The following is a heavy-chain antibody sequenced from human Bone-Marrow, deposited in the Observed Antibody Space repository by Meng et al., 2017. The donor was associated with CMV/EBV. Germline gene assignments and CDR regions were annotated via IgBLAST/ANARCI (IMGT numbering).Heavy chain of an antibody. D-gene: IGHD2-2*02. CDR1: GGTFSSYA. CDR3: ARIGTYCSSTSCYTFDI. CDR2: ITPVLGAA. J-gene: IGHJ3*02. V-gene: IGHV1-69*05. Sequence: SVKVSCKPSGGTFSSYAISWVRQAPGQGLEWMGGITPVLGAANYAQKFQGRITITTDESTSTAYMELSSLRSDDTAVYYCARIGTYCSSTSCYTFDIWGQGTMVTVSS.